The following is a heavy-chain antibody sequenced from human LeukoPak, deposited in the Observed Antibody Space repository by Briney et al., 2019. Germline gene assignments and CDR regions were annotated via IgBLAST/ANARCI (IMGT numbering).Heavy chain of an antibody. D-gene: IGHD1-26*01. CDR2: IKSKTDGGTT. Sequence: MAGGSLRLSCAASGFTVADAWMSCVRQAPGKGLEWVGRIKSKTDGGTTDYAAPVKGRFTISRDDSKNTLYLQMNSLKTEDTAVYYCTTGPKREWELLPFDYWGQGTLVTVSS. J-gene: IGHJ4*02. CDR1: GFTVADAW. CDR3: TTGPKREWELLPFDY. V-gene: IGHV3-15*01.